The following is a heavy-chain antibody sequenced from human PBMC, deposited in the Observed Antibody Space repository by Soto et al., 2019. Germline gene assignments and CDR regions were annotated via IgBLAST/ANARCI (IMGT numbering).Heavy chain of an antibody. V-gene: IGHV1-69*02. D-gene: IGHD3-10*01. CDR1: GGDFNSYT. CDR3: AQLWFGELWHGMDV. J-gene: IGHJ6*02. Sequence: QLVQSRAEVKKPGSSVKVSCKASGGDFNSYTISWVRQAPGQGPEWMGTIIPILDVAKNAQKFQGRVTSTADKSTGTVYMELRSLRSDDTAIYYCAQLWFGELWHGMDVWGQGTTVTVSS. CDR2: IIPILDVA.